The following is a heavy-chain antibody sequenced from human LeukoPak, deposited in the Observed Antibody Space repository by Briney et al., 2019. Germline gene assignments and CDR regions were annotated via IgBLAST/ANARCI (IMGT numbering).Heavy chain of an antibody. J-gene: IGHJ3*02. Sequence: PSETLSLTCTVSGYSISSGYYWGWIRQPPGKGLVWIGNIFYSGSTYYSPSLKSRVTISLDTSRNQFSLKLNSVTAADTAVYYCAKSNGYGLVDIWGQGTMVTVSS. V-gene: IGHV4-38-2*02. CDR3: AKSNGYGLVDI. CDR1: GYSISSGYY. CDR2: IFYSGST. D-gene: IGHD3-10*01.